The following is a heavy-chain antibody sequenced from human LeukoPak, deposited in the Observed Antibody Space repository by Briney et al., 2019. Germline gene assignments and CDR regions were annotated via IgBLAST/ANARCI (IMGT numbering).Heavy chain of an antibody. J-gene: IGHJ6*03. CDR1: GFTFSSNA. CDR2: ITGSGGTT. V-gene: IGHV3-23*01. CDR3: AKNGDRGAYCTGGTCYPYFYYYMDV. D-gene: IGHD2-15*01. Sequence: GGSLRLSCAASGFTFSSNAMTWVRQAPGKGLECVSAITGSGGTTYYADSVKGRFTISRDNSKNTLYLQMNSLRAEDTAIYYCAKNGDRGAYCTGGTCYPYFYYYMDVWGKGTTVTI.